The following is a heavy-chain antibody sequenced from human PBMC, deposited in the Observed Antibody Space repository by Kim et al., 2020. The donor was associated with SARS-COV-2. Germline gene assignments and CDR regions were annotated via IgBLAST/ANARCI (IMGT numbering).Heavy chain of an antibody. V-gene: IGHV4-59*01. J-gene: IGHJ4*02. CDR3: ARDRIGYCSSASCSLHFDY. D-gene: IGHD2-2*01. Sequence: SRVTISVDTCKNQFSLKLSSVTAADTAVYYCARDRIGYCSSASCSLHFDYWGQGTLVTVSS.